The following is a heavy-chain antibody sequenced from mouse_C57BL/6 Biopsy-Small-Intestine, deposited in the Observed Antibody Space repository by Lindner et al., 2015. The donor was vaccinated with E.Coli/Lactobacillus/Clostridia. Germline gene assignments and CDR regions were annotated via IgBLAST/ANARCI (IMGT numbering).Heavy chain of an antibody. CDR3: ARSGFKTY. Sequence: VQLQESGAELMKPGASVKLSCKATGYTFTDYWIEWVKQRPGHGLEWVGEILPGSGSTHYNEKFKGKATFIADTSSNTAYMQLSSLTTEDSAIYYCARSGFKTYWGQGTLVTVSA. J-gene: IGHJ3*01. V-gene: IGHV1-9*01. CDR1: GYTFTDYW. CDR2: ILPGSGST. D-gene: IGHD3-1*01.